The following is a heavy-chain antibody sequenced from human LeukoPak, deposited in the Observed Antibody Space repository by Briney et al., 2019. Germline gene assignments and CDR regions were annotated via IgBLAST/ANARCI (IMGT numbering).Heavy chain of an antibody. D-gene: IGHD4-17*01. CDR1: GGSISSSSYY. J-gene: IGHJ4*02. CDR2: IYSSGST. V-gene: IGHV4-61*01. CDR3: AGGGSLYGDYEIDY. Sequence: SETLSLTCTVSGGSISSSSYYWSWIRQPPGKGLEWIGYIYSSGSTNYNPSLKSRVTISGDTSKNQFSLKLSSVTAADTAVYYCAGGGSLYGDYEIDYWGQGTLVTVSS.